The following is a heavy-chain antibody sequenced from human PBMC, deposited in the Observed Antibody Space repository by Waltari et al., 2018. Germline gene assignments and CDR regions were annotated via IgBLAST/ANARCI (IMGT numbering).Heavy chain of an antibody. Sequence: EVQLVESGGGLVQPGTSLRLSCAASGFTFSDRYMDWVRQAPGKGLEWVARIRNKADGYSTEKAAAVKGRYMISRDDSKNALTLQMNSLKSEDTAVYYCVRDYLGMGINGGQGTLVTVSS. CDR1: GFTFSDRY. CDR3: VRDYLGMGIN. CDR2: IRNKADGYST. V-gene: IGHV3-72*01. D-gene: IGHD7-27*01. J-gene: IGHJ4*02.